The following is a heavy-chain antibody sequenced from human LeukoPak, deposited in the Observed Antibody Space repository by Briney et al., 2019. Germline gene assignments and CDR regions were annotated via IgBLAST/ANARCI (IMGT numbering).Heavy chain of an antibody. Sequence: GGSLRLSCAASGFTFSSYWVHWVRQAPGKGLEWVSSISSSSSYIYYADSVKGRFTISRDNAKNSLYLQMNSLRAEDTAVYYCARSLPRITMIVVANPDYWGQGTLVTVSS. J-gene: IGHJ4*02. V-gene: IGHV3-21*01. CDR1: GFTFSSYW. CDR2: ISSSSSYI. CDR3: ARSLPRITMIVVANPDY. D-gene: IGHD3-22*01.